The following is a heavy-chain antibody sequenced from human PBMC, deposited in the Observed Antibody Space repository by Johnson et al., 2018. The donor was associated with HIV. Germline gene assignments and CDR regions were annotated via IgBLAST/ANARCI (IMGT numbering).Heavy chain of an antibody. CDR3: ARDHGYWGMYDSSGLDRFDI. J-gene: IGHJ3*02. CDR1: GFTFSNYA. Sequence: QVQLVESGGGVVQPGRSLRLSCAASGFTFSNYAVHWVRQTPGKGLEWVAVISYDGSNKYYADSVKGRFTISRDNAKNSLYLQMNSLRAEDTAVYYCARDHGYWGMYDSSGLDRFDIWGQGTMVTVSS. V-gene: IGHV3-30*04. CDR2: ISYDGSNK. D-gene: IGHD3-22*01.